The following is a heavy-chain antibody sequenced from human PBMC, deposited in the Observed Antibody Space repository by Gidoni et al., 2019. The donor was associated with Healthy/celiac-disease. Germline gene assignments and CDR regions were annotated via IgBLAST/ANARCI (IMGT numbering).Heavy chain of an antibody. CDR2: IIPILGIA. J-gene: IGHJ4*02. D-gene: IGHD2-2*01. CDR3: ARAVVPAATPDY. V-gene: IGHV1-69*04. CDR1: GGTFSSYA. Sequence: QVKLVQSGAEVKKPGSSVKVSCKASGGTFSSYAISWVRQAPGQGLEWMGRIIPILGIANYAQKFQGRVTITADKSTSTAYMELSSLRSEDTAVYYCARAVVPAATPDYWGQGTLVTVSS.